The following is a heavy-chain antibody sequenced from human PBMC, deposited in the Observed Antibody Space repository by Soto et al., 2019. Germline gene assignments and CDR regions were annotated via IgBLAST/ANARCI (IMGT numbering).Heavy chain of an antibody. J-gene: IGHJ4*02. CDR3: AKDYDSSGYYYDYFDY. CDR1: GFTFSSYA. Sequence: GGSLRLSCAASGFTFSSYAMSWVRQAPGKGLEWVSAISGSGGSTYYADSAKGRFTISRDNSKNTLYLQMNSLRAEDTAVYYCAKDYDSSGYYYDYFDYWGQGTLVTVSS. CDR2: ISGSGGST. D-gene: IGHD3-22*01. V-gene: IGHV3-23*01.